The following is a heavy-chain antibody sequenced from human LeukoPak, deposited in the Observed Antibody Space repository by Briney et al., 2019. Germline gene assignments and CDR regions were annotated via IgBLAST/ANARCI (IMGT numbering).Heavy chain of an antibody. CDR2: ISYDGSNK. Sequence: GGSLRLSCAASGFTFSSYSMHWVRQAPGKGLEWVAVISYDGSNKYYADSVKGRFTFSRDNSKTTLYLQMNSLRAEDTAVYYCARDSLIFGVVITFDYWGQGTLVTVSS. V-gene: IGHV3-30-3*01. CDR1: GFTFSSYS. D-gene: IGHD3-3*01. J-gene: IGHJ4*02. CDR3: ARDSLIFGVVITFDY.